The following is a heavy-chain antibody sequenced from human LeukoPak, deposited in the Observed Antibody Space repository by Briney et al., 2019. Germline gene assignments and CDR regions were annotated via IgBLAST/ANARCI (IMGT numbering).Heavy chain of an antibody. V-gene: IGHV4-30-4*07. Sequence: KTSETLSLTCAVSGDSISSAGYSWSWIRQSPGKGLEWIAYICYSGSTYYNPSLKSRVTISVDTSKNQFSLKLNSVTAADTAVYYCARGYDFWSGLLGGWFDPWGHGTLVTVSS. D-gene: IGHD3-3*01. CDR2: ICYSGST. CDR3: ARGYDFWSGLLGGWFDP. CDR1: GDSISSAGYS. J-gene: IGHJ5*02.